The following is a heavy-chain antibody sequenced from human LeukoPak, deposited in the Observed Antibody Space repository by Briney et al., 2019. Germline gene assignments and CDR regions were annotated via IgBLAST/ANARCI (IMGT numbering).Heavy chain of an antibody. D-gene: IGHD6-6*01. CDR1: GGSISSYY. CDR3: ARVVPPSSTQGYCFDY. J-gene: IGHJ4*02. Sequence: TSETLSLTSTVSGGSISSYYWSWLRQPPGKGLEWIGYIYYSGSTNYNPSLKSRVTISVDTSKNQFSLKLSSVTAADTAVYYCARVVPPSSTQGYCFDYWGQGTLVTVSS. V-gene: IGHV4-59*12. CDR2: IYYSGST.